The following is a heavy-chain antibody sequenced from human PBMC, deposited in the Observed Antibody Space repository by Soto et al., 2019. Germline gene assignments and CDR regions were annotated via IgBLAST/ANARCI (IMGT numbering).Heavy chain of an antibody. J-gene: IGHJ4*02. CDR1: GFTFSSYA. CDR2: ISGSGGST. V-gene: IGHV3-23*01. CDR3: AKDLWGRITTLNFDY. D-gene: IGHD3-3*01. Sequence: GGSLRLSCAASGFTFSSYAMSWVRQAPGKGLEWVSAISGSGGSTYYADSVKGRFTISRDNSKNTLYLQMNSLRAEDTAVYYCAKDLWGRITTLNFDYWGQGTLVTVSS.